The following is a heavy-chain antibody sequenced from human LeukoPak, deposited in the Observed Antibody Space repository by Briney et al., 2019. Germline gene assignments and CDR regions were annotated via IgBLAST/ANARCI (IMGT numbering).Heavy chain of an antibody. CDR2: IYYSGST. CDR3: ARGPTTETYYFDY. D-gene: IGHD1-14*01. V-gene: IGHV4-31*03. Sequence: PSETLSLTCTVSGGSISSGGYYWSWIRQHPGTGLEWIGYIYYSGSTYYNPSLKSRVTISVDTSKNQFSLKLSSVTAADTAVYYCARGPTTETYYFDYWGQGTLVTVSS. J-gene: IGHJ4*02. CDR1: GGSISSGGYY.